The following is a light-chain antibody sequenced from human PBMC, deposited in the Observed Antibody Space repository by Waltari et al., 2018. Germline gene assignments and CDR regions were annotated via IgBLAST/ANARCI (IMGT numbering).Light chain of an antibody. J-gene: IGKJ5*01. CDR3: QQLSSYLSIT. V-gene: IGKV1-9*01. Sequence: DTQLTQSPSFLSASVGDRVTITCRASQGISSYLAWYQQKPGKVTKLLIYGASTLQSGVPSRFSGSGSGTEFTLTISSLQPEDFATYYCQQLSSYLSITFGQGTRLEIK. CDR2: GAS. CDR1: QGISSY.